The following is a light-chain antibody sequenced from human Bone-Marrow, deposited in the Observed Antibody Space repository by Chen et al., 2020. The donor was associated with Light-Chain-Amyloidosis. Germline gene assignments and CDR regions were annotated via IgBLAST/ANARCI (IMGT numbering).Light chain of an antibody. V-gene: IGLV3-21*02. CDR2: DDS. CDR3: QVWDRSSDRPV. J-gene: IGLJ3*02. CDR1: NIGSTS. Sequence: SYVLTQPSSVSVAPGQTATIACGGNNIGSTSVHWYKQTPGQAPLLVVYDDSDRPSGIPERLSGSNSGNTATLTISRVEAGDEAYYYCQVWDRSSDRPVFGGGTKLTVL.